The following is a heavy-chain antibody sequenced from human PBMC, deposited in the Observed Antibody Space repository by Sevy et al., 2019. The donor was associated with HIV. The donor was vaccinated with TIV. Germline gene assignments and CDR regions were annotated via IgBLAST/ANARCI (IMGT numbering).Heavy chain of an antibody. CDR2: IYYSGST. V-gene: IGHV4-39*01. CDR1: GGSISSSSYY. D-gene: IGHD3-16*01. CDR3: ARRERSPKAGGFRPFDY. J-gene: IGHJ4*02. Sequence: SETLSLTCTVSGGSISSSSYYWGWIRQPPGKGLEWIGSIYYSGSTYYNPSLKSRVTISVDTSKNQFSLKLSSVTAADTAVYYCARRERSPKAGGFRPFDYWGQGTLVTVSS.